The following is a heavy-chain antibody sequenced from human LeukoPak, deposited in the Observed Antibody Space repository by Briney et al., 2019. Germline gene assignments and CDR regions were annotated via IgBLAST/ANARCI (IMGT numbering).Heavy chain of an antibody. D-gene: IGHD6-13*01. CDR1: GNTITKYE. CDR3: ATAEAWYLGWFDS. CDR2: INPNSGSA. J-gene: IGHJ5*01. V-gene: IGHV1-8*01. Sequence: ASVQVSCKASGNTITKYEINWVRQTPGQGLEWMGWINPNSGSAVYAQNFQGRITMTWNTSITTAYMEMSSLRSDDTAIYYCATAEAWYLGWFDSWGQGTLVAVSS.